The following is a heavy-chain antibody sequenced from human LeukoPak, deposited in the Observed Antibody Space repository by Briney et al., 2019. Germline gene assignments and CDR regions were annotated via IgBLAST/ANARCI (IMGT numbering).Heavy chain of an antibody. CDR3: ARHPPYGSGSWGSYYFDY. CDR1: CGSISSSSYD. CDR2: IYYSGST. D-gene: IGHD3-10*01. V-gene: IGHV4-39*01. Sequence: KPSETLSLTRTVSCGSISSSSYDWGWIRQPPGKGLEWIGSIYYSGSTYYNPSLKSRVTISVDTSKNQFSLKLSSVTAADTAVYYCARHPPYGSGSWGSYYFDYWGEGNLVTVSS. J-gene: IGHJ4*02.